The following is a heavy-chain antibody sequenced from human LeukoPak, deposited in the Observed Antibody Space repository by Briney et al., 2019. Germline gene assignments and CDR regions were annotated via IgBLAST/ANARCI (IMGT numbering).Heavy chain of an antibody. J-gene: IGHJ1*01. CDR2: IKRNIDGGTT. CDR3: AREDPQGIYCSGGSCYSYFQH. Sequence: GGSLRLSCAASGFTFSSTWMSWVRQAPGKGLEWVGRIKRNIDGGTTDYAAPVNGRFTISRDNSKNTLYLQMNSLRAEDTAVYYCAREDPQGIYCSGGSCYSYFQHWGQGTLVTVSS. D-gene: IGHD2-15*01. V-gene: IGHV3-15*01. CDR1: GFTFSSTW.